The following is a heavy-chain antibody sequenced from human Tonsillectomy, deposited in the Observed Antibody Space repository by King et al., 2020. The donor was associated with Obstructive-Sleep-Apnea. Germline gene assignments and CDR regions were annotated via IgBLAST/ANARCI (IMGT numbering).Heavy chain of an antibody. CDR2: IFSNDEK. CDR1: WFSLSNARMG. Sequence: VTLKESGPVLVKPTETLTLTCTVSWFSLSNARMGVSWIRQPPGKALEWLAHIFSNDEKTYSTSLKSRPTISKDTSKSQVGLTMTNMDPVDTATYYCARTSAMVRGVVIDYWGQGTLVTVSS. V-gene: IGHV2-26*01. D-gene: IGHD3-10*01. CDR3: ARTSAMVRGVVIDY. J-gene: IGHJ4*02.